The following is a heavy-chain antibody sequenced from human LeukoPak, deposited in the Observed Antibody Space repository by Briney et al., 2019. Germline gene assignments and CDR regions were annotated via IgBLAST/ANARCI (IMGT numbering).Heavy chain of an antibody. CDR1: GFTFDDYA. CDR3: ARNLRYYDSSGYWYFDL. V-gene: IGHV3-9*01. CDR2: ISWNSGST. J-gene: IGHJ2*01. Sequence: PGRSLRLSCAASGFTFDDYAMYWVRQAPGKGLEWVSGISWNSGSTFYADSVKGRFTISRDKSKNTLYLQMNSLRAEDTAVYYCARNLRYYDSSGYWYFDLWGRGTLVTVSS. D-gene: IGHD3-22*01.